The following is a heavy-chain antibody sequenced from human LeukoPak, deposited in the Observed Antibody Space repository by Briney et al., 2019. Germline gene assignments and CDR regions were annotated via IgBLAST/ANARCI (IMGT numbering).Heavy chain of an antibody. CDR1: GFIFTNYF. D-gene: IGHD5-18*01. CDR3: ARGVLSAAMAL. Sequence: GGSLRLSCAASGFIFTNYFMSWVRQAPGKGLEWVASIKHDGSEKYYVDSVKGRFTISRDNAKNSLYLQMNSLRAEDTAVYYCARGVLSAAMALWGQGTLVTVSS. V-gene: IGHV3-7*01. J-gene: IGHJ4*02. CDR2: IKHDGSEK.